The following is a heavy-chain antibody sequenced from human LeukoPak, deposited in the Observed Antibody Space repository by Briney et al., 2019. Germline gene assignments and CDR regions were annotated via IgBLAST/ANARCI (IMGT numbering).Heavy chain of an antibody. CDR3: AARYYDSSGLDY. J-gene: IGHJ4*02. CDR1: GYTFTSYG. Sequence: SVKVSCKASGYTFTSYGISWVRQAPGQGLEWMGRIIPILGIANYAQKFQGRVTITADKSTSTAYMELSSLRSEDTAVYYCAARYYDSSGLDYWGQGTLVTVSS. V-gene: IGHV1-69*04. CDR2: IIPILGIA. D-gene: IGHD3-22*01.